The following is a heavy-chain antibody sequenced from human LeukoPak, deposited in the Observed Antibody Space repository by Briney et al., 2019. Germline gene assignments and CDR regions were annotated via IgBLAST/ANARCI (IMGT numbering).Heavy chain of an antibody. CDR1: GFTFSSYS. CDR2: ISSSSSTI. Sequence: GGSLRLSCAASGFTFSSYSMNWVRQAPGKGLEWVSYISSSSSTIYYADSVKGRFTISRGNAKNSLYLQMNSLRAEDTAVYYCARGRSRDAFDIWGQGTMVTVSS. V-gene: IGHV3-48*01. J-gene: IGHJ3*02. CDR3: ARGRSRDAFDI.